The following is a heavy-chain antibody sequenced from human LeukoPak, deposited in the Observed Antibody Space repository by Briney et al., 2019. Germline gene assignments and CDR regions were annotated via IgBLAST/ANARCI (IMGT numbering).Heavy chain of an antibody. V-gene: IGHV4-59*12. D-gene: IGHD4-23*01. J-gene: IGHJ4*02. CDR2: IYYSGST. CDR3: ARGATVVRFFDY. Sequence: SETLSLTCTVSGGSISSYYWSWIRQPPGKGLEWIGYIYYSGSTNYNPSLKSRVTISVDTSKNQFSLKLSSVTAADTAVYCCARGATVVRFFDYWGQGTLVTVSS. CDR1: GGSISSYY.